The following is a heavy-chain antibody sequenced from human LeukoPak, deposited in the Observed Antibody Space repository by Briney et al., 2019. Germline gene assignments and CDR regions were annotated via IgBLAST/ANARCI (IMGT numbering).Heavy chain of an antibody. CDR1: GFTFSVSW. Sequence: GGSLRLSCAASGFTFSVSWMSWVRQAPGKGLEWVGRIKSKTDGGTTDYAAPVKGRFTISRDDSKNTLYLQMNSLKTEDTAVYYCTTGNTTVVGAFDIWGQGTMVTVSS. CDR2: IKSKTDGGTT. CDR3: TTGNTTVVGAFDI. J-gene: IGHJ3*02. D-gene: IGHD4-23*01. V-gene: IGHV3-15*01.